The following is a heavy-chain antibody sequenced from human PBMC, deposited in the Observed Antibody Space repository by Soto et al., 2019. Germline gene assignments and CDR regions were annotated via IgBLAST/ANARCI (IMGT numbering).Heavy chain of an antibody. CDR2: ISSSGRTI. D-gene: IGHD4-17*01. CDR3: ARDTTVTNYYMDV. V-gene: IGHV3-11*01. J-gene: IGHJ6*03. CDR1: GFTFSDYY. Sequence: EGSLRLSCAASGFTFSDYYMSWIRQAPGKGLEWVSYISSSGRTIYYTDSVKGRFTISRDNAKNSLYLQMNSLRAEDTAVYYCARDTTVTNYYMDVWGKGTTVTVSS.